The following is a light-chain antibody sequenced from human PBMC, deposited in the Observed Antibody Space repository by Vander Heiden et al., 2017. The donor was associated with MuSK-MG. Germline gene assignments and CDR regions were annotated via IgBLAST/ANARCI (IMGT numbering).Light chain of an antibody. Sequence: DIQMTQSPSSLSASVGDRVTITCRASQSISSYLNWYQQKPGKAPKLLIYAASSLQSGVPSRFSGSGSGTDFTLTISSLQPEDFATYYCQQSYSTRLTFGGGTKVXIK. CDR2: AAS. J-gene: IGKJ4*01. CDR1: QSISSY. CDR3: QQSYSTRLT. V-gene: IGKV1-39*01.